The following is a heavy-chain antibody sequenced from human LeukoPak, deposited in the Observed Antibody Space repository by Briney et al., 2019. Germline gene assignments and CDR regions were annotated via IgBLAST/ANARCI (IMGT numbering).Heavy chain of an antibody. CDR3: ARVLNDYVRGSYRY. V-gene: IGHV3-21*01. Sequence: GGSLRLSCAASGFTFSSYSMTWVRQAPGKGLEWVSSISSSSSYIYYADSVKGRFTISRDNAKNSLYLQMNSLRAEDTAVYYCARVLNDYVRGSYRYWGQGTLVTVSS. J-gene: IGHJ4*02. CDR1: GFTFSSYS. D-gene: IGHD3-16*02. CDR2: ISSSSSYI.